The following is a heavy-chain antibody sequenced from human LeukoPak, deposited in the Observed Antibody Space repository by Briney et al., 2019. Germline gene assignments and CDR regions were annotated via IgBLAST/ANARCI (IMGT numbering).Heavy chain of an antibody. J-gene: IGHJ6*02. Sequence: ASMKVSCKASRYTFTGYYMHWVRQAPGQGLEWMGWINPNNGDTNYAQKFQGRVTMTRDTSISTAYMELSRLRSDDTAMYYCARDIAVAGRIGDGMDVWGQGTTVTVSS. D-gene: IGHD6-19*01. CDR2: INPNNGDT. CDR1: RYTFTGYY. CDR3: ARDIAVAGRIGDGMDV. V-gene: IGHV1-2*02.